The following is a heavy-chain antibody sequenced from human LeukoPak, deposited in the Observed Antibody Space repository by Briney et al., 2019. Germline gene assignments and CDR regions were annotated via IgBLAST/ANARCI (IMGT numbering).Heavy chain of an antibody. CDR1: GFTVSGDY. Sequence: GGSLRLSCAVSGFTVSGDYMSWVRQAPGKGLEWVSVMYSGGATYYADSVKGRFTISRDNSKNTLYLQMNSLRAEDTAVYYCARRAGAYSHPYDYWGQGTLVTVSS. J-gene: IGHJ4*02. CDR3: ARRAGAYSHPYDY. D-gene: IGHD4/OR15-4a*01. CDR2: MYSGGAT. V-gene: IGHV3-53*01.